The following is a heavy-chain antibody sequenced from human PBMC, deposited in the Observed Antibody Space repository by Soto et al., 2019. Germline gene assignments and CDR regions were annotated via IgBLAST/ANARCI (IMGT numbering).Heavy chain of an antibody. CDR1: GFTFSSYG. V-gene: IGHV3-30*18. J-gene: IGHJ4*02. CDR3: AKGSGYSGYGGGLFDY. Sequence: GGSLRLSCAASGFTFSSYGMHWVRQAPGKGLEWVAVISYGGSNKYYADSVKGRFTISRDNSKNTLYLQMNSLRAEDTAVYYCAKGSGYSGYGGGLFDYWGQGTLVTVSS. D-gene: IGHD5-12*01. CDR2: ISYGGSNK.